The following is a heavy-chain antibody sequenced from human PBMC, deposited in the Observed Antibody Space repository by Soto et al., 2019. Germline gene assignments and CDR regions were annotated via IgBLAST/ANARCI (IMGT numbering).Heavy chain of an antibody. CDR3: ARDDSSGFYWYVY. CDR1: GDTSSRYA. Sequence: QVQLVQSGAEVKKPGSSVRVSCKASGDTSSRYAISWVRQAPGQGLEWMGGIVPIFGTPNYAQRFQGRVTITADESTSTAYMELSSLKSEDKAVYYCARDDSSGFYWYVYWGQGTLVTVSS. J-gene: IGHJ4*02. D-gene: IGHD3-22*01. CDR2: IVPIFGTP. V-gene: IGHV1-69*01.